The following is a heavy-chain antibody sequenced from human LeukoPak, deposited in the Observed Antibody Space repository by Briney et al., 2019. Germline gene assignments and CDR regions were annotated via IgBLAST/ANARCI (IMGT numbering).Heavy chain of an antibody. V-gene: IGHV3-23*01. CDR2: IYENGGTT. Sequence: GGSLRLSCVGSGFTFRSHAMSWVRQAPEKGLEFVSGIYENGGTTYYADSVKGRFSISRDNSKNTLHLQMDSLRGEDTAVYYCAKDFRIGYSAHFDYWGQGALVTVSS. CDR1: GFTFRSHA. J-gene: IGHJ4*02. CDR3: AKDFRIGYSAHFDY. D-gene: IGHD2-21*01.